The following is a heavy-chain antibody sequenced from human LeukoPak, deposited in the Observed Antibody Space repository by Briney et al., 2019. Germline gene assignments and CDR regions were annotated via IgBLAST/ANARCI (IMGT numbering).Heavy chain of an antibody. Sequence: GRSLRLSCAASGFTFSSYGMHWVRQAPGKGLEWVSYISSSGIVYYGDSVKGRFTISRDNAKNSLYLQMNSLRDEDTAVYYCARDLISGAYTFDYWGRGTLVTVSS. CDR1: GFTFSSYG. CDR3: ARDLISGAYTFDY. J-gene: IGHJ4*02. CDR2: ISSSGIV. V-gene: IGHV3-48*02. D-gene: IGHD1-26*01.